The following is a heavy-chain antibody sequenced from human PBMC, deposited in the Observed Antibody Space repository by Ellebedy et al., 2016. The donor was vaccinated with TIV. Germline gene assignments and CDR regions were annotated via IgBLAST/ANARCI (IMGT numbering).Heavy chain of an antibody. J-gene: IGHJ6*02. CDR3: ATGGDYYGSGSIFDV. CDR2: FDPEDGET. V-gene: IGHV1-24*01. Sequence: ASVKVSCKVSGYTLTELSMHWVRQAPGKGLEWMGGFDPEDGETIYAQKFQGRVTMTEDTSTTTAYIELSSLRSEDTAVYYCATGGDYYGSGSIFDVWGQGTTVTVSS. CDR1: GYTLTELS. D-gene: IGHD3-10*01.